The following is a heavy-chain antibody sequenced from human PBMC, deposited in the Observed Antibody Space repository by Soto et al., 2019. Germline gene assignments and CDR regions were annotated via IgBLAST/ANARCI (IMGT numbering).Heavy chain of an antibody. CDR1: GGSISSGGYS. CDR2: IYHSGST. V-gene: IGHV4-30-2*01. CDR3: ARGRFVANGSGIYYYYGMAV. D-gene: IGHD3-10*01. Sequence: PSETLSLTCAVSGGSISSGGYSWSWIRQPPGKGLEWIGYIYHSGSTYYNPSLKSRVTISVDRSKNQFSLKLSSVTAADTAVYYCARGRFVANGSGIYYYYGMAVWAQGTTVTVSS. J-gene: IGHJ6*02.